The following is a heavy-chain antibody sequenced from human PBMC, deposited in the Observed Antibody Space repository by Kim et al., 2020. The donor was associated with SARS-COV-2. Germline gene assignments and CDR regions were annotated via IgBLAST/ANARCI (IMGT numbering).Heavy chain of an antibody. CDR2: INHSGST. J-gene: IGHJ6*02. V-gene: IGHV4-34*01. CDR1: GGSFSGYY. D-gene: IGHD1-1*01. CDR3: ARGLNPGGTTYGMDV. Sequence: SETLSLTCAVYGGSFSGYYWSWIRQPPGKGLEWIGEINHSGSTNYNPSLKSRVTISVDTSKNQFSLKLSSVTAADTAVYYCARGLNPGGTTYGMDVWGQGTTVTVSS.